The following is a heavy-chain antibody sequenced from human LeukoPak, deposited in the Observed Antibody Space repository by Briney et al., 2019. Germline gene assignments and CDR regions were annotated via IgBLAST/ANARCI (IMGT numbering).Heavy chain of an antibody. V-gene: IGHV3-30*02. D-gene: IGHD2-2*01. CDR2: IRYDGSDK. CDR1: GFIFTDYG. CDR3: ARDSIVVVPAATY. J-gene: IGHJ4*02. Sequence: GGSLRLSCAASGFIFTDYGMHWVRQAPGKGLEWLAFIRYDGSDKYYADSVKGRFTISRDNAKNSLYLQMNSLRAEDTAVYYCARDSIVVVPAATYWGQGTLVTVSS.